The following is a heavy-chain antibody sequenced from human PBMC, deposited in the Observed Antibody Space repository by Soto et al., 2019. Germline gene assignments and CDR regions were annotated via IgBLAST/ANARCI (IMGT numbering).Heavy chain of an antibody. D-gene: IGHD3-10*01. V-gene: IGHV1-2*04. CDR2: INPNSGGT. Sequence: ASVKVSCKASGYTFTGYYMHWVRQAPGQGLEWMGWINPNSGGTNYAQKFQGWVTMARDTSISTAYMELSRLRSDDTAVYYCARGPTSSGSYYGVDYYGMDVWGQGTTVTVSS. J-gene: IGHJ6*02. CDR3: ARGPTSSGSYYGVDYYGMDV. CDR1: GYTFTGYY.